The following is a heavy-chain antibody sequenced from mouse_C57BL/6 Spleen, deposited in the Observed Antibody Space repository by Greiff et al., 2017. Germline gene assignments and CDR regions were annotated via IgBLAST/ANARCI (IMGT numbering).Heavy chain of an antibody. V-gene: IGHV1-19*01. Sequence: VQLKESGPVLVKPGASVKMSCKASGYTFTDYYMNWVKQSHGKSLEWIGVINPYNGGTSYNQKFKGKATLTVDKSSSTAYMELNSLTSEDSAVYYCARGGIYYDYDGDYWGQGTTLTVSS. CDR3: ARGGIYYDYDGDY. J-gene: IGHJ2*01. CDR2: INPYNGGT. D-gene: IGHD2-4*01. CDR1: GYTFTDYY.